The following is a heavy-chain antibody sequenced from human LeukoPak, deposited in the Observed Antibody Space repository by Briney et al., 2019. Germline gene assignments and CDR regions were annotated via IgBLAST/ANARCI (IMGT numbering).Heavy chain of an antibody. J-gene: IGHJ4*02. CDR2: IYYSGST. V-gene: IGHV4-30-4*01. Sequence: SQTLSLTCTVSGGSISSGDYYWSWIRQPPGKGLEWIGYIYYSGSTYYSPSLKSRLTISVDTSKNQFSLKLSSVTAADTAVYYCARHPFQGDYVWGSYRPFLNFDYWGQGTLVTVSS. D-gene: IGHD3-16*02. CDR1: GGSISSGDYY. CDR3: ARHPFQGDYVWGSYRPFLNFDY.